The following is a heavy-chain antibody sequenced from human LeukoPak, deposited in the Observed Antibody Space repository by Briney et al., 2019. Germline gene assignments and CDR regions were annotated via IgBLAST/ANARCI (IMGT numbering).Heavy chain of an antibody. J-gene: IGHJ5*02. CDR3: ARDVGDIVTIPAAISVP. CDR1: GYTFSSYG. CDR2: ISAYNGNT. V-gene: IGHV1-18*01. D-gene: IGHD2-2*01. Sequence: ASVKVPCKASGYTFSSYGISWARQAPGQGLEWMGWISAYNGNTNYAQMVQGRVTMTTDTSTSTAYMEVRSLRSDDTAMYYCARDVGDIVTIPAAISVPWGQGTLVTVSS.